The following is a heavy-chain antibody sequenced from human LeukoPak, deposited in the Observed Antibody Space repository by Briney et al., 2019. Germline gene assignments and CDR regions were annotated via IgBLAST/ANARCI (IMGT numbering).Heavy chain of an antibody. CDR3: AKELRITIFGVVSSGVNGAFDI. V-gene: IGHV3-23*01. CDR2: ISGSGGST. J-gene: IGHJ3*02. CDR1: GFTFSSYA. D-gene: IGHD3-3*01. Sequence: PGGSLRLSCAASGFTFSSYAMSWVRQAPGKGLEWVSAISGSGGSTYYADSVKGRFTISRDNSKNTLYLQMNSLRAEDTAVYYCAKELRITIFGVVSSGVNGAFDIWGQGTMVTVSP.